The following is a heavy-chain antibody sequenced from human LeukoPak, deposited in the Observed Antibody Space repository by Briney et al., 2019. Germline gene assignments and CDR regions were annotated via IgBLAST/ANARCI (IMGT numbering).Heavy chain of an antibody. CDR1: GGTFSSYA. V-gene: IGHV1-69*04. D-gene: IGHD3-22*01. CDR3: ARGTDYYDSSGSDI. CDR2: IIPILGIA. Sequence: SVKVSCKASGGTFSSYAISWVRQAPGQGLEWMGRIIPILGIANYAQKFQGRVTITADKSTSTAYMELSGLRSEDTAVYYCARGTDYYDSSGSDIWGQGTMVTVSS. J-gene: IGHJ3*02.